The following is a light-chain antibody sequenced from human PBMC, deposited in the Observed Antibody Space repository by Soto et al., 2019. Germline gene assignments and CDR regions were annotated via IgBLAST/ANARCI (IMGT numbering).Light chain of an antibody. CDR3: QQYNTWSSIT. Sequence: EIVMTQSPATLSVSPGERVTLSCRASQSISSNLAWYQQKPGQAPSLLMYGTSTRATGIPARFSGSGFGTEFTLTISSLQSADFAVYYCQQYNTWSSITFGQGTRLEIK. V-gene: IGKV3-15*01. J-gene: IGKJ5*01. CDR2: GTS. CDR1: QSISSN.